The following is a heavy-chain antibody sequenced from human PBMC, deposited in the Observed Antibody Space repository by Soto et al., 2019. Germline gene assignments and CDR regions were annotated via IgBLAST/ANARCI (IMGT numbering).Heavy chain of an antibody. D-gene: IGHD2-2*01. V-gene: IGHV3-30-3*01. J-gene: IGHJ6*02. Sequence: PGGSLRLSCAASGFIFTSYAMHWVRQAPGTGLEWVAVISYDGSHKLYADSVKGRFTISRDNSNNMVYLEVDSLRSEDTAVYFCARDFKARFSSSTYYGMDVWGQGTTVTAP. CDR3: ARDFKARFSSSTYYGMDV. CDR2: ISYDGSHK. CDR1: GFIFTSYA.